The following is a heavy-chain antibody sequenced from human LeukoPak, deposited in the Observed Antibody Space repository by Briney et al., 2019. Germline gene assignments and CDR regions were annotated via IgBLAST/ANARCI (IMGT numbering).Heavy chain of an antibody. J-gene: IGHJ3*02. Sequence: PSETLSLTCTVSGYSISSGYYWGWIRQPPGKGLEWIGSIHHSGSTYYDPSLKSRVTISVDTSKNQFSLKLSSVTAADTAVYYCARDDSMIDAFDIWGQGTMVTVSS. CDR3: ARDDSMIDAFDI. V-gene: IGHV4-38-2*02. CDR2: IHHSGST. D-gene: IGHD2-21*01. CDR1: GYSISSGYY.